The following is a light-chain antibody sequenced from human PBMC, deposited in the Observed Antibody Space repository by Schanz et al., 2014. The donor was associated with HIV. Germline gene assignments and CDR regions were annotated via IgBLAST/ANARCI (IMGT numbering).Light chain of an antibody. J-gene: IGKJ4*01. CDR3: QQRYNLFT. Sequence: DIQLTQSPPTLSASVGDRVTIACRASQSVSHWLAWYQQKPGKAPKNLIYKASSLETGVPSRFSGSGSGTEFTLTISSLEPEDFAVYYCQQRYNLFTFGGGTKLEI. CDR2: KAS. CDR1: QSVSHW. V-gene: IGKV1-5*03.